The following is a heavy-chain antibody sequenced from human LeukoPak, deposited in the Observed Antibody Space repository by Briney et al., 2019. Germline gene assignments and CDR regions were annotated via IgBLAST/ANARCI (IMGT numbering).Heavy chain of an antibody. Sequence: GGSLRLSCAASGFTFEDFGMSWVRQLPGQKLEWVSGINWNGGTTGYANSVKGRLTISRDNAKNSLYLQMDSPRAEDTALYYCAKSSMLYYYYYMDVWGKGITVTVSS. CDR3: AKSSMLYYYYYMDV. V-gene: IGHV3-20*04. CDR2: INWNGGTT. J-gene: IGHJ6*03. CDR1: GFTFEDFG. D-gene: IGHD2-8*01.